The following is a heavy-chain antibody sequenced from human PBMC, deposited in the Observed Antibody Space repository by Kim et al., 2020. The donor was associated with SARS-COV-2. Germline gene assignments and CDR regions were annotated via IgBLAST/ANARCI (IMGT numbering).Heavy chain of an antibody. J-gene: IGHJ6*02. CDR1: GFTFSSYG. CDR2: ISYDGSNK. CDR3: AKASAVAGPGGMDV. Sequence: GGSLRLSCAASGFTFSSYGMHWVRQAPGKGLEWVAVISYDGSNKYYADSVKGRFTISRDNSKNTLYLQMNSLRAEDTAVYYCAKASAVAGPGGMDVWGQGTTVTVSS. D-gene: IGHD6-19*01. V-gene: IGHV3-30*18.